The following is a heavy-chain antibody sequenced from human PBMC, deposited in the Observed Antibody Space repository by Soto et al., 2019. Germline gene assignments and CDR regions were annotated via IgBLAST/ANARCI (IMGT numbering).Heavy chain of an antibody. CDR2: IYYSGST. V-gene: IGHV4-39*01. J-gene: IGHJ3*02. Sequence: QLQLQESGPGLLKPSETLSLTCTVSGGSISSSSYYWGWIRQPPGKGLEWIGSIYYSGSTYYNPSLKSRVTISVDTSKNQFSLKLSSVTAADTAVYYCARPTFFRVVVAATPDAFDIWGQGTMVTVSS. CDR3: ARPTFFRVVVAATPDAFDI. CDR1: GGSISSSSYY. D-gene: IGHD2-15*01.